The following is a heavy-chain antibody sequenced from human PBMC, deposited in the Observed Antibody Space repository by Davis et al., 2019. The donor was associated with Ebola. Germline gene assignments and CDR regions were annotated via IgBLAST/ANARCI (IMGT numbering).Heavy chain of an antibody. CDR3: ASDSYYYGSGKYHNGGPAPYYFDY. J-gene: IGHJ4*02. Sequence: ASVKVSCKASGYTFTSYGINWVRQAPGQGLEWMGWISTYNGDTNYAQKVQGRVTMTTDTSTSTAYMELRSLRSDDTAVYFCASDSYYYGSGKYHNGGPAPYYFDYWGQGTQVTVSS. D-gene: IGHD3-10*01. V-gene: IGHV1-18*01. CDR2: ISTYNGDT. CDR1: GYTFTSYG.